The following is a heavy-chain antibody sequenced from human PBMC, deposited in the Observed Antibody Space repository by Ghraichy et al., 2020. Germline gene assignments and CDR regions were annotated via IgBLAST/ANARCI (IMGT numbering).Heavy chain of an antibody. J-gene: IGHJ4*02. CDR3: ARQYSYGEYFDS. CDR1: GYSFTGYY. V-gene: IGHV1-2*06. Sequence: ASVKVSCKASGYSFTGYYIHWVRQAPGQGLEWMGRINPNSGGPNYAERFKGRITMTRDTSVTTAYMELTGLKSDDTAVYYCARQYSYGEYFDSWGQGHLVTVSS. CDR2: INPNSGGP. D-gene: IGHD4-17*01.